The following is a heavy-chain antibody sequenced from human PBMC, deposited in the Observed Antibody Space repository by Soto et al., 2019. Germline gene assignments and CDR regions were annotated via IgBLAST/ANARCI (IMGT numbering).Heavy chain of an antibody. CDR1: GDSIRSGIYY. CDR2: AYYSGMT. CDR3: ARGAGDYLYYYYYGMDV. D-gene: IGHD4-17*01. V-gene: IGHV4-39*07. Sequence: SETLSLTCTVSGDSIRSGIYYWGWIRQPPGKGLEWIGSAYYSGMTHYGPSLRGRVTISVDTSKNQFSLKLSSVTAADTAVYYCARGAGDYLYYYYYGMDVWGQGTTVTVSS. J-gene: IGHJ6*02.